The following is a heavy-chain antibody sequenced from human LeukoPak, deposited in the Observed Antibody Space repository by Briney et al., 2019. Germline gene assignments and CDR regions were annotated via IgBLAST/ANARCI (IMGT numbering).Heavy chain of an antibody. CDR3: ARPLRGYSGYATDY. D-gene: IGHD5-12*01. Sequence: ASVKVSCKASGYTFTGYYMHWVRQAPGQGLEWMGWINPNSGGTNYAQKFQGRVTMTRDTSISTAYMELSGLRSDDTAVYYCARPLRGYSGYATDYWGQGTLVTVSS. J-gene: IGHJ4*02. CDR1: GYTFTGYY. V-gene: IGHV1-2*02. CDR2: INPNSGGT.